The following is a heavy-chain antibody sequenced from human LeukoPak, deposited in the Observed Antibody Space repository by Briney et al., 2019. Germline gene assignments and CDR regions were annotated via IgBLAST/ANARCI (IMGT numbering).Heavy chain of an antibody. D-gene: IGHD3-10*01. CDR3: AKGAGGDY. CDR1: GFTFDDYA. V-gene: IGHV3-9*01. CDR2: ISWNSGSI. Sequence: GGSLRLSCAASGFTFDDYAMHWVRQAPGKGLEWVSGISWNSGSIGYADSVKGRFTISRDNAKNPLYLQMNSLRAEDTALYYCAKGAGGDYWGQGTLVTVSS. J-gene: IGHJ4*02.